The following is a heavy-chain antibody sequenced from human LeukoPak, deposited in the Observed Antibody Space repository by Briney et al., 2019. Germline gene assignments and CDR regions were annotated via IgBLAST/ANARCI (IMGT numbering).Heavy chain of an antibody. CDR2: INTNTGNP. CDR3: ARGLAGPYCTNGVCYKTTYYFDY. Sequence: ASVKVSCKASGYTFTSYAMNWVRQAPGQGLEWMGWINTNTGNPTYAQGFTGRFVFSLDTSVSTAYLQISSLKAEDTAVYYCARGLAGPYCTNGVCYKTTYYFDYWGQGTLVTVSS. V-gene: IGHV7-4-1*02. D-gene: IGHD2-8*01. J-gene: IGHJ4*02. CDR1: GYTFTSYA.